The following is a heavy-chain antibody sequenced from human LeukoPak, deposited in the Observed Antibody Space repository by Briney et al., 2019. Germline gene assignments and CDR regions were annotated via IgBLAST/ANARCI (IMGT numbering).Heavy chain of an antibody. CDR1: GGTFSKYA. J-gene: IGHJ1*01. CDR3: ARILSSSWYEYFHH. Sequence: ASVKVSCKASGGTFSKYAISWVRQAPGQGLEGMGAIIPIFGTANYAQKFHGRVTITADESTSTAYMELSSLRSEDTAVYYCARILSSSWYEYFHHWGQGTLVTVSS. D-gene: IGHD6-19*01. V-gene: IGHV1-69*13. CDR2: IIPIFGTA.